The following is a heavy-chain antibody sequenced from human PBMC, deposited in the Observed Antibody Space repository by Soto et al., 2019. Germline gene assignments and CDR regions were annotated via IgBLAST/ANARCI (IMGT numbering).Heavy chain of an antibody. CDR1: GYTFTRYN. CDR2: INPSGGTT. Sequence: ASVKVSCKASGYTFTRYNEHWVRQAPGQGLEWMAIINPSGGTTYYVQKFEGRVTLTTDTSTSTVYMELSSLRSDDTAVYYCARVRGGGSEYFFDYWGQGTLVTVSS. V-gene: IGHV1-46*01. J-gene: IGHJ4*02. CDR3: ARVRGGGSEYFFDY. D-gene: IGHD2-15*01.